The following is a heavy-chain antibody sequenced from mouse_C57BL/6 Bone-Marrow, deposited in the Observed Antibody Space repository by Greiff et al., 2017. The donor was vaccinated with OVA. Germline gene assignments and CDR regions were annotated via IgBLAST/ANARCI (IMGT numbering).Heavy chain of an antibody. V-gene: IGHV2-9*01. Sequence: VQVVESGPGLVAPSQSLSITCTVSGFSLTSYGVDWVRQPPGQGLEWLGVIWGGGSTNYNSALMSRLSISKENSKSQVFIKMNSLQTDDTAMYYCAKHLLLRKGNARDYWGQGTSVTVSS. CDR1: GFSLTSYG. CDR3: AKHLLLRKGNARDY. J-gene: IGHJ4*01. CDR2: IWGGGST. D-gene: IGHD1-1*01.